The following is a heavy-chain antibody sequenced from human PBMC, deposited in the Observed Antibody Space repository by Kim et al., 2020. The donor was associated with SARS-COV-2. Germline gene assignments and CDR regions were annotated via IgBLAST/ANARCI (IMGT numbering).Heavy chain of an antibody. CDR1: GFTFSSYA. Sequence: GGSLRLSCAASGFTFSSYAMHWVRQAPGKGLEWVAVISYDGSNKYYADSVKGRFTISRDNSKNTLYLQMNSLRAEDTAVYYCARVAIVVVTRVYYFDYWG. J-gene: IGHJ4*01. V-gene: IGHV3-30*04. CDR2: ISYDGSNK. D-gene: IGHD3-22*01. CDR3: ARVAIVVVTRVYYFDY.